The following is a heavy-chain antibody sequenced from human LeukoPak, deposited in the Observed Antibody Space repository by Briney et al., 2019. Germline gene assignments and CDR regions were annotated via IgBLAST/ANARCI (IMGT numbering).Heavy chain of an antibody. CDR3: ARVGILTGYGSFDY. CDR1: GFTFSSYS. Sequence: GGSLRLSCAASGFTFSSYSMNWVRQAPGKGPEWVSYISSSCSTIYYADSVKGRFTISRDNANNSLYLQMNSLRAEDTAVYYCARVGILTGYGSFDYWGRGTLVTVSS. V-gene: IGHV3-48*01. J-gene: IGHJ4*02. D-gene: IGHD3-9*01. CDR2: ISSSCSTI.